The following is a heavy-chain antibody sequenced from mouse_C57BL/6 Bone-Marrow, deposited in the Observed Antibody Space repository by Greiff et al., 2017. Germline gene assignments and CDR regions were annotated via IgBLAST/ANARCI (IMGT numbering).Heavy chain of an antibody. D-gene: IGHD2-4*01. J-gene: IGHJ4*01. CDR1: GYTFTSYW. CDR2: IHPNSGST. CDR3: ARRVYYDYEGGPYAMDY. Sequence: QVQLQQPGAELVKPGASVKLSCKASGYTFTSYWMHWVKQRPGQGLEWIGMIHPNSGSTNYNEKFKSKATLTVDKSSSTAYMQLSSLTSEDSAVYYCARRVYYDYEGGPYAMDYWGQGTSVTVSS. V-gene: IGHV1-64*01.